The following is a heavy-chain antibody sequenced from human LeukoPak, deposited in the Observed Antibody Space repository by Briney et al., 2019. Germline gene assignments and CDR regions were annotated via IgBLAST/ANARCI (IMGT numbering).Heavy chain of an antibody. D-gene: IGHD3-22*01. Sequence: SETLSLTCTVSGGSVSSYYWSWIRQPPGKGLEWIGDIYYSGSTNYNPSLKSRVTISVDTSKNQFSLKLSSVTAADTAVYYCARTQYYYDSSGYYYWFDPWGQGTLVTVSS. V-gene: IGHV4-59*02. CDR2: IYYSGST. CDR3: ARTQYYYDSSGYYYWFDP. CDR1: GGSVSSYY. J-gene: IGHJ5*02.